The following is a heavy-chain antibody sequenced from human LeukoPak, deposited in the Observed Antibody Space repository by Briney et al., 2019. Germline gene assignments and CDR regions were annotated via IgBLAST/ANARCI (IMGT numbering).Heavy chain of an antibody. V-gene: IGHV3-30*03. J-gene: IGHJ4*02. D-gene: IGHD2-21*01. CDR1: GITLSSYD. Sequence: PGGSLRLSCAGPGITLSSYDMHWVRQAPGKGLEWVAVISYDGSKKYYADSVKGRFTISRDNAKNTLYLQMNSLRAEDTAVYYCARGRLRGDFDYWGQGTLVTVSS. CDR3: ARGRLRGDFDY. CDR2: ISYDGSKK.